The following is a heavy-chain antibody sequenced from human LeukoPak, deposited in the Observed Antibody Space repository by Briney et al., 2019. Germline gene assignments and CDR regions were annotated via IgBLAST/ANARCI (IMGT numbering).Heavy chain of an antibody. Sequence: PSETLSLTCTVSGGSISSYYWSWIRQPPGKGLEWIGYIYYSGSTNYNPSLKSRVTISVDTSKNQFSLKLSSVTAADTAVYYCARVKGSSWYPLFDYWAREPWSPSPQ. V-gene: IGHV4-59*01. D-gene: IGHD6-13*01. CDR2: IYYSGST. CDR3: ARVKGSSWYPLFDY. J-gene: IGHJ4*02. CDR1: GGSISSYY.